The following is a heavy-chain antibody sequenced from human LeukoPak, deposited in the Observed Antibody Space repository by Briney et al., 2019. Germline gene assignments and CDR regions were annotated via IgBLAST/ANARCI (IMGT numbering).Heavy chain of an antibody. V-gene: IGHV1-69*08. J-gene: IGHJ5*02. D-gene: IGHD5-12*01. CDR1: GGSFSDYS. CDR2: IIAILDTA. Sequence: SVKVSCKASGGSFSDYSISLVRQVPGQGLEWMGRIIAILDTAHYAQKFQGRFTITADKSTTTVYMELSSLRSDDTAVYYCVRSGYDYDWFDPWGQGTLVTVSS. CDR3: VRSGYDYDWFDP.